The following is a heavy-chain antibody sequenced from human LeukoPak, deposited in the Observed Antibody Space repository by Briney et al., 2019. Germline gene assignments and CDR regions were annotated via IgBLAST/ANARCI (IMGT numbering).Heavy chain of an antibody. V-gene: IGHV3-23*01. CDR1: GFTFSSYA. Sequence: GGSLRLSYAASGFTFSSYAMYWVRQAPGKGLEWVSGISGSAGNTYYADSVKGRFTISRDNSKNTLYLQMNSLRAEDTAISWFPEGNWGQGTLVTVSS. D-gene: IGHD6-13*01. CDR3: PEGN. J-gene: IGHJ4*02. CDR2: ISGSAGNT.